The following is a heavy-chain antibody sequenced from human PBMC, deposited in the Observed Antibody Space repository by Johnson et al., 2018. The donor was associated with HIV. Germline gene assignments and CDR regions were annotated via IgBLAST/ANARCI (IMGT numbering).Heavy chain of an antibody. Sequence: VQLVESGGGVVRPGGSLRLSCAASGFTFDDYGMSWVRQAPGKGLEWVSGISGSGGRTYYAQSVKGRFTVSRDNSKNTLYLQMSSLRAEDTAVYYCARASNSGYDQAFDIWGQGTMVTVSS. CDR3: ARASNSGYDQAFDI. CDR2: ISGSGGRT. J-gene: IGHJ3*02. V-gene: IGHV3-20*04. CDR1: GFTFDDYG. D-gene: IGHD5-12*01.